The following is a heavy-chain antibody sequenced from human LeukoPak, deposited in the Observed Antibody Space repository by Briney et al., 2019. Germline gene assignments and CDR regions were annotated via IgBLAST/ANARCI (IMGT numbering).Heavy chain of an antibody. Sequence: SETLSLTCTVSGGSISSYYWSWIRQPAGKGLEWIGRIYTSGSTNYNPSLKSRVTMSVDTSKNQFSLKLSSVTAADTAVYYCAREGYYGSGSYYPDGMDVWGQGTTVTVSS. CDR1: GGSISSYY. CDR2: IYTSGST. D-gene: IGHD3-10*01. CDR3: AREGYYGSGSYYPDGMDV. J-gene: IGHJ6*02. V-gene: IGHV4-4*07.